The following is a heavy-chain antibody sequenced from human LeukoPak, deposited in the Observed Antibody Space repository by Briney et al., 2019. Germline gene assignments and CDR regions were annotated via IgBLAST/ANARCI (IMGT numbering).Heavy chain of an antibody. J-gene: IGHJ4*02. CDR3: AKAAGGVCNSGDCYSRVVDY. CDR1: GFTFSNYA. V-gene: IGHV3-23*01. Sequence: GGSLRLSCAASGFTFSNYAMNWVRQVPGKGLEWVSIITDSGGDTNYADSVKGRFTISRDNSKSTLYLQMNSLRAEDTATYYCAKAAGGVCNSGDCYSRVVDYWGQGTLVTVSS. CDR2: ITDSGGDT. D-gene: IGHD2-21*02.